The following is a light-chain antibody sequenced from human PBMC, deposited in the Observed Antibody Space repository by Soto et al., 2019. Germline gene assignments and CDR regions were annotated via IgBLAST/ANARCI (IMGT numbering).Light chain of an antibody. CDR3: AAWDDILSGRV. J-gene: IGLJ3*02. CDR1: SSNIGSNY. V-gene: IGLV1-47*02. CDR2: SNN. Sequence: QSVLTQPRSASGTPGQRVTISCSGSSSNIGSNYVYWYQQLPGTAPKLLIYSNNQRPSGVPDRFSVSKSGTSASLAISGLRSEDEADYYCAAWDDILSGRVFGGGTKLTV.